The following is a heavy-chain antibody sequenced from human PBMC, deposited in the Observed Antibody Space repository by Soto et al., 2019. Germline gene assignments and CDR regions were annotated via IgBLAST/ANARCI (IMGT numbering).Heavy chain of an antibody. J-gene: IGHJ5*02. CDR3: AKDGGREGYFGNWFDP. CDR1: GGTFSNYA. V-gene: IGHV1-69*15. Sequence: QVQLVQSGAEVKKPGSSEKISCKASGGTFSNYAITWVQQAPGQGLEWLGRIIPIFGTANYAQKFQGRVTITADESTTTAYMELSSLRSDDTAVYYCAKDGGREGYFGNWFDPWGQGTLVTVSS. D-gene: IGHD2-15*01. CDR2: IIPIFGTA.